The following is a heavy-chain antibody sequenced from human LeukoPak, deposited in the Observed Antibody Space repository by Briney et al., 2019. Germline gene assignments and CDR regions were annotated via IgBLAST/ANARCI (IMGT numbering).Heavy chain of an antibody. D-gene: IGHD2-15*01. J-gene: IGHJ6*02. CDR3: VRGYSFGPYGMDV. CDR2: ISDSGGRT. CDR1: GFPFSSYA. V-gene: IGHV3-64D*09. Sequence: PGGSLRLSCSASGFPFSSYAMHWVRQAPGKGLEYVSAISDSGGRTYYADSVKGRFTISRDNSKNPLYLQMSSLRAEDTAVYFCVRGYSFGPYGMDVWGQGTTVTVSS.